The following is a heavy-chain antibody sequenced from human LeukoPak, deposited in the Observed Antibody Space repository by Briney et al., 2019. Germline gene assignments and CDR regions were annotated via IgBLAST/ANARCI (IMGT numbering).Heavy chain of an antibody. CDR3: TRGRGVGSGKETTRKGAFDI. V-gene: IGHV4-34*01. Sequence: SETLSLTCAVYGGSFSGYYWSWIRQTPGKGLEWIGEINRSGSTNYNPSLKSRVTISVDTSKNQFSLKLSSVTAADTAVYYCTRGRGVGSGKETTRKGAFDIWGPGTMVTVSS. D-gene: IGHD2-15*01. J-gene: IGHJ3*02. CDR1: GGSFSGYY. CDR2: INRSGST.